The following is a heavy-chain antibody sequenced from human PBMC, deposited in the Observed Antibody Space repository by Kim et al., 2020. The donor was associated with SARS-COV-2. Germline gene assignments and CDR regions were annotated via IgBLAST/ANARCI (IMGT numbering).Heavy chain of an antibody. D-gene: IGHD6-19*01. V-gene: IGHV3-74*01. Sequence: GGSLRLSCAASGFTFSSYWMHWVRQAPGKGLVWVSRINSDGSSTSYADSVKGRFTISRDNAKNTLYLQMNSLRAEDTAVYYCARDISGWYAYYYYGMDVWGQGTTVTVSS. J-gene: IGHJ6*02. CDR2: INSDGSST. CDR3: ARDISGWYAYYYYGMDV. CDR1: GFTFSSYW.